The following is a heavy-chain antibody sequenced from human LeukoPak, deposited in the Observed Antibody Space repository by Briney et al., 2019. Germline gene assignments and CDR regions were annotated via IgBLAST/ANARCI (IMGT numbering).Heavy chain of an antibody. J-gene: IGHJ6*02. CDR1: GGSFSGYY. D-gene: IGHD5-18*01. CDR2: INHSGRT. Sequence: SETLSLTCAVYGGSFSGYYWSWLRQPPAKGLEWTGEINHSGRTNYNPSLKSRVTISVDTSKSQFSLKLSSVTAADTAVYYCARGRINSYGYYGPAYYYYGMDVWGQGTTVTVSS. CDR3: ARGRINSYGYYGPAYYYYGMDV. V-gene: IGHV4-34*01.